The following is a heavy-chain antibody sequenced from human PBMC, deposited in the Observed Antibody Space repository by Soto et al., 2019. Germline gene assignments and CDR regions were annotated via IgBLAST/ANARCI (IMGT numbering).Heavy chain of an antibody. CDR1: GFTFSSYW. J-gene: IGHJ4*02. CDR3: ANRNFYVDSGATYPYFDF. V-gene: IGHV3-74*01. Sequence: GGSLRLSCAASGFTFSSYWMHWVRQAPGEGLVWVSRIKSDGSSITYADSVKGRFTISRDNAKNTLYLQMNSLRAEDTATYYCANRNFYVDSGATYPYFDFWGQGALVTVSS. D-gene: IGHD2-15*01. CDR2: IKSDGSSI.